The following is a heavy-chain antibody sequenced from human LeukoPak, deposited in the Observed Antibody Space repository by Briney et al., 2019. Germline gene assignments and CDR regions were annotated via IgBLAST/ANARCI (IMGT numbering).Heavy chain of an antibody. Sequence: ASVKVSCKASGYTFTGDYMQWVRQAPGQGLEWMGRINPNSGGTNYAQKFQGRVTMTRDTSISTAYMELSRLRSDDTAVYYCARRMYSSSWNPSSTWFDPWGQGTLVTVSS. D-gene: IGHD6-13*01. V-gene: IGHV1-2*06. CDR1: GYTFTGDY. J-gene: IGHJ5*02. CDR2: INPNSGGT. CDR3: ARRMYSSSWNPSSTWFDP.